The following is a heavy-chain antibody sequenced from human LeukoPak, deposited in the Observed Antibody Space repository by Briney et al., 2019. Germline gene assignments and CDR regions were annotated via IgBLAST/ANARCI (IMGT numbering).Heavy chain of an antibody. D-gene: IGHD2-21*02. CDR3: AKDWVAYCGGDCPTDYFDY. Sequence: GGSLRLSCAASGFTFSSYAMSWVRQAPGKGLEWVSAISGSGGSTYYADSVKGRFTISRDNSKNTVYLQMNSLRAEDTAVYYCAKDWVAYCGGDCPTDYFDYWGQGTLVTVSS. V-gene: IGHV3-23*01. CDR1: GFTFSSYA. J-gene: IGHJ4*02. CDR2: ISGSGGST.